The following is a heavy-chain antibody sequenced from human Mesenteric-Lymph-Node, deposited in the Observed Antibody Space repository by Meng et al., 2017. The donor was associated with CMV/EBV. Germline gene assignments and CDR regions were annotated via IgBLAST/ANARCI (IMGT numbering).Heavy chain of an antibody. D-gene: IGHD3-10*01. J-gene: IGHJ4*02. CDR3: GGVYYGSGSLGY. CDR1: GYTFTTYD. CDR2: MNPKSGAT. Sequence: ASVKVSCKVSGYTFTTYDINWVRQAPGQGLEWMGWMNPKSGATRYAQNFQGRVTMARDTSIDTAYLELSRLRSDDTAVYYCGGVYYGSGSLGYWGQGTLVTVSS. V-gene: IGHV1-8*01.